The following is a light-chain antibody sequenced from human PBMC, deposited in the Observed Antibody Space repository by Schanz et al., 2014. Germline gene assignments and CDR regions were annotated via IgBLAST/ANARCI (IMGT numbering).Light chain of an antibody. Sequence: QSVLTQPPSVSAAPGQKVTISCSGSSSNIGNNYVAWYQQLPRTAPKLLIYDNNKRPSGIPDRFSGSKSDTSATLAITGLQTGDEADYFCGAWDSSLSAWVFGGGTKLTVL. CDR3: GAWDSSLSAWV. CDR2: DNN. V-gene: IGLV1-51*01. CDR1: SSNIGNNY. J-gene: IGLJ3*02.